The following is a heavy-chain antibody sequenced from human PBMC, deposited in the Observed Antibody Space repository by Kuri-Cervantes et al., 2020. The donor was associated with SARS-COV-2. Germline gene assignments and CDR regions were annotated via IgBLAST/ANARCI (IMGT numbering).Heavy chain of an antibody. D-gene: IGHD6-19*01. CDR3: ARGKSPRSGWLEFDYYYYYMDV. CDR2: ISYDGSNK. V-gene: IGHV3-30*04. CDR1: GFTFSIYA. J-gene: IGHJ6*03. Sequence: SCAASGFTFSIYAMHWVRQAPGKGLEWVAVISYDGSNKYYADSVKGRFTISRDNSKNSLYLQMNSLRAEDTAVYYCARGKSPRSGWLEFDYYYYYMDVWGKGTTVTVSS.